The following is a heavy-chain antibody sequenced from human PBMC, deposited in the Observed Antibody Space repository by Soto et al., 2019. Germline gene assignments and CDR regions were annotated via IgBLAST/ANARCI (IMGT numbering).Heavy chain of an antibody. CDR2: IYTSGST. Sequence: PSETLSLTCTVSGGSISSYYWSWIRQPAGKGLEWIGRIYTSGSTNYNPSLKSRVTMSVDTSKNQFSLKLSSVTAADTAVYYCARLVGATKEENDYYYYGMDVWGQGTTVTV. J-gene: IGHJ6*02. V-gene: IGHV4-4*07. CDR3: ARLVGATKEENDYYYYGMDV. D-gene: IGHD1-26*01. CDR1: GGSISSYY.